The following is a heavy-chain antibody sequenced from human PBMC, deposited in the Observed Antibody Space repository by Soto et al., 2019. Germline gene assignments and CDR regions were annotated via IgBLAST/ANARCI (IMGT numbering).Heavy chain of an antibody. V-gene: IGHV3-30*18. CDR2: VSYDESIK. CDR1: GFSFSGYG. Sequence: GGSLRLSCAASGFSFSGYGMHWVRQVPGEGPEWVAVVSYDESIKKYADSVKGRFTISRDNSKNTVYLQMNSLTLEDTAVYYCVKNKIFGVAGPLDYWGQGTQVTVSS. D-gene: IGHD3-3*01. CDR3: VKNKIFGVAGPLDY. J-gene: IGHJ4*02.